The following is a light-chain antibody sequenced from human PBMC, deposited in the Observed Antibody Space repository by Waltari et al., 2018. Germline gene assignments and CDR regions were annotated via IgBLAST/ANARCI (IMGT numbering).Light chain of an antibody. CDR1: QNIGHY. J-gene: IGKJ1*01. CDR3: QHHFRVPAT. Sequence: IVLTQSPGTLSLSPGGRATLPCRARQNIGHYLAWYQQKPGQAPRLLIYASSTRATGIPDRVSGSGSGADFSLTITGLEPDDFAVYYCQHHFRVPATFGQGTKV. V-gene: IGKV3-20*01. CDR2: ASS.